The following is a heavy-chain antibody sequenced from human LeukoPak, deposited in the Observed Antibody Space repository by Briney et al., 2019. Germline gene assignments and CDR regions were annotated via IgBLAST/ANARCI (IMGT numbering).Heavy chain of an antibody. CDR2: INHSGST. Sequence: PSETPSLTCAVYGGSFSGYYWSWIRQPPGKGLEWIGEINHSGSTNYNPSLKSRVTISVDTSKNQFSLKLSSVTAADTAVYYCARGYYYDSSGYLGLGYWGQGTLVTVSS. V-gene: IGHV4-34*01. J-gene: IGHJ4*02. CDR3: ARGYYYDSSGYLGLGY. D-gene: IGHD3-22*01. CDR1: GGSFSGYY.